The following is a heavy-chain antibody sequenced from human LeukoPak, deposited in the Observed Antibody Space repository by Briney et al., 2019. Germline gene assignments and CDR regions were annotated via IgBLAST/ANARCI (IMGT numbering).Heavy chain of an antibody. CDR2: IWYDGSNK. D-gene: IGHD6-19*01. J-gene: IGHJ5*02. V-gene: IGHV3-33*01. Sequence: GGSLRLSCAASGFTFSSYGMHWVRQAPGKGLEWVAVIWYDGSNKYYADSVKGRFTISRDNSKNTPYLQMNSLRAEDTAVYYCARDSAEQWLAPPLFDPWGQGTLVTVSS. CDR3: ARDSAEQWLAPPLFDP. CDR1: GFTFSSYG.